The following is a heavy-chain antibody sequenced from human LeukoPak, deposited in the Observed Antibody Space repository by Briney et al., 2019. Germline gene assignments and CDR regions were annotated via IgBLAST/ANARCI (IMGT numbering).Heavy chain of an antibody. V-gene: IGHV3-21*01. CDR1: GFTFSSYS. CDR2: ISSSSSYI. CDR3: ARDDCSSTSCPPGIDY. D-gene: IGHD2-2*01. Sequence: GGSLRLSCAASGFTFSSYSTNWVRQAPGKGLEWVSSISSSSSYIYYADSVKGRFTISRDNAKNSLYLQMNSLRAEDTAVYYCARDDCSSTSCPPGIDYWGQGTLVTVSS. J-gene: IGHJ4*02.